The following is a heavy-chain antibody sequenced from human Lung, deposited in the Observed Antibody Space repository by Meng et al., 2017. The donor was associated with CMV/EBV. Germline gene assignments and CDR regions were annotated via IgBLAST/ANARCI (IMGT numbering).Heavy chain of an antibody. V-gene: IGHV1-69*05. CDR2: IIPIFGTA. CDR1: GGTFSSYA. CDR3: ARDRFRTVRGLFYY. J-gene: IGHJ4*02. Sequence: SVKVSCKASGGTFSSYAISWVRQAPGQGLEWMGGIIPIFGTANYAQKFQGRVTITTDESTSTAYMELSSLRSEDTAVYYCARDRFRTVRGLFYYWGQGTLVTVSS. D-gene: IGHD3-10*01.